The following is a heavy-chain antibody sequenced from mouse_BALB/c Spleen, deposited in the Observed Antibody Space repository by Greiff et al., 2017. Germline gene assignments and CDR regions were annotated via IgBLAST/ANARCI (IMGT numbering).Heavy chain of an antibody. V-gene: IGHV5-4*02. CDR3: ARDYYGSSYGFDY. D-gene: IGHD1-1*01. Sequence: EVKVEESGGGLVKPGGSLKLSCAASGFTFSDYYMYWVRQTPEKRLEWVATISDGGSYTYYPDSVKGRFTISRDNAKNNLYLQMSSLKSEDTAMYYCARDYYGSSYGFDYWGQGTTLTVSS. CDR1: GFTFSDYY. J-gene: IGHJ2*01. CDR2: ISDGGSYT.